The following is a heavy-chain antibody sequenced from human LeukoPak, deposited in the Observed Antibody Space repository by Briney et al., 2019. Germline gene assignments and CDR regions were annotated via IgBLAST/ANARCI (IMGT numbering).Heavy chain of an antibody. V-gene: IGHV4-4*07. J-gene: IGHJ4*02. D-gene: IGHD3-10*01. CDR2: FSISGT. CDR3: ARESITMVRGVLDY. Sequence: PSETLSLTCTVSGDPISNYYWSWIRQPAGKGLEWIGRFSISGTKNNPSLRSRVTMSVDTSKNQFSLKLSSVTAADTAVYYCARESITMVRGVLDYWGQGTLVTVSS. CDR1: GDPISNYY.